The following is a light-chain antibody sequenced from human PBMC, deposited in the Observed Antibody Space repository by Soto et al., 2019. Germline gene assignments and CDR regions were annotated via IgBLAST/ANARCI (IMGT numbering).Light chain of an antibody. CDR2: DAS. Sequence: EIVLKQSPATLSLSPGNRATLSCRASQSVSGYLAWYQQKPGQAPRLLIYDASNRATGIPARFSASGSGTEFTLTITTLAPEGFAFYYRQQRSNWPSTIGGGTKVES. V-gene: IGKV3-11*01. J-gene: IGKJ4*01. CDR3: QQRSNWPST. CDR1: QSVSGY.